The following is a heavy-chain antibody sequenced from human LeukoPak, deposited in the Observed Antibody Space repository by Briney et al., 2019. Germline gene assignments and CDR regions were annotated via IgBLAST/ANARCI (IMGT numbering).Heavy chain of an antibody. V-gene: IGHV4-59*01. CDR3: ARVFHDSSGYPLDY. Sequence: SETLSLTCTVSGDSISTYYWSWIRQPPGKGLEWIGYIHYSGSTNYNPSLRSRVTISVDTSKNQFSLKVSSVTAADTAVYYCARVFHDSSGYPLDYWGQGTLVTVSS. CDR1: GDSISTYY. J-gene: IGHJ4*02. D-gene: IGHD3-22*01. CDR2: IHYSGST.